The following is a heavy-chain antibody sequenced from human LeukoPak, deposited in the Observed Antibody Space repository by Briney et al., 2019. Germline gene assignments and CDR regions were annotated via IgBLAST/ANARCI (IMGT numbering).Heavy chain of an antibody. J-gene: IGHJ3*02. CDR2: IYSGGST. CDR3: ARMELSYRTFDI. V-gene: IGHV3-53*01. D-gene: IGHD1-26*01. Sequence: GGSLRLSCAASGFTFSSYAMSWVRQAPGKGLEWVSVIYSGGSTYYADSVKGRFTISRDNSKNTLYLQMNSLRAEDTAVYYCARMELSYRTFDIWGQGTMVTVSS. CDR1: GFTFSSYA.